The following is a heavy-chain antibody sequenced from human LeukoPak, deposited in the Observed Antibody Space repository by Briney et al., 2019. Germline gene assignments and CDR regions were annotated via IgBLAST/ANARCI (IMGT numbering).Heavy chain of an antibody. CDR1: GLTLSSYS. D-gene: IGHD5-24*01. CDR2: IGISSDNT. Sequence: PGGSLRLSCGASGLTLSSYSMNWVPQATGKGLEWISYIGISSDNTKYADSVKGRFAISGDKAKISLYLQMNRLRVEDTAVYDCARDYKYAFDNWGQGTLVTVSS. V-gene: IGHV3-48*01. CDR3: ARDYKYAFDN. J-gene: IGHJ4*02.